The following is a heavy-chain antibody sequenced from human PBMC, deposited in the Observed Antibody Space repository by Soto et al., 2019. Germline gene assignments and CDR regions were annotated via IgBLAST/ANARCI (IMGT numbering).Heavy chain of an antibody. V-gene: IGHV3-7*01. CDR2: IKEDGSEE. CDR3: ARSRRQWFGDLLSYYFDY. CDR1: GFIFRTHW. D-gene: IGHD3-10*01. Sequence: PGGSLRLSCEASGFIFRTHWMTWVRQAPGKGLEWVANIKEDGSEENYVDSVKGRFAVSRDKDKNSLYLQLNSLRVEDTAVYYCARSRRQWFGDLLSYYFDYWGQGTVVTVSS. J-gene: IGHJ4*02.